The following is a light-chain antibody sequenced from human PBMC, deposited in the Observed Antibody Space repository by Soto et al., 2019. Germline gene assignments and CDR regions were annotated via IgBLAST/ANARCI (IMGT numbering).Light chain of an antibody. J-gene: IGLJ2*01. CDR3: GTWDSGLSVV. Sequence: QSVLTQPPSVSAAPGQKVTISCSGSSSNIGNNYVSWYQQLPGTAPKLLIYENNKRPSGILDRFSGSKSGTSATLGITGLQTGDEADYYCGTWDSGLSVVFGEGTKLTVL. V-gene: IGLV1-51*02. CDR2: ENN. CDR1: SSNIGNNY.